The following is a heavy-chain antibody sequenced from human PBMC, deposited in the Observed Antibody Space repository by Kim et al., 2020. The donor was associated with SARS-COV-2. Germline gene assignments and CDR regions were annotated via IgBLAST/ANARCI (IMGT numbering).Heavy chain of an antibody. D-gene: IGHD2-2*01. J-gene: IGHJ6*02. V-gene: IGHV1-24*01. CDR3: AVIVPAALKGYYYYGMDV. Sequence: ASVKVSCKVSGYTLTELSMHWVRQAPGKGLEWMGGFDPEDGETIYAQKFQGRVTMTEDTSTDTAYMELSSLRSEDTAVYYCAVIVPAALKGYYYYGMDVWGQGTTVTVSS. CDR2: FDPEDGET. CDR1: GYTLTELS.